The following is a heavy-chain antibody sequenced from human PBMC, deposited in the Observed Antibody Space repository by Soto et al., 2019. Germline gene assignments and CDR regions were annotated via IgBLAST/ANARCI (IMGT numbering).Heavy chain of an antibody. Sequence: GGSLRLSCAASGFTFSSYAMSWVRQAPGKGLEWVSAISGSGGSTYYADSVKGRFTISRDNSKNTLYLQMNSLRAEDTAVYYCARASYFYDNSGYWYFDYWGQGTLVTVSS. D-gene: IGHD3-22*01. CDR3: ARASYFYDNSGYWYFDY. CDR2: ISGSGGST. V-gene: IGHV3-23*01. J-gene: IGHJ4*02. CDR1: GFTFSSYA.